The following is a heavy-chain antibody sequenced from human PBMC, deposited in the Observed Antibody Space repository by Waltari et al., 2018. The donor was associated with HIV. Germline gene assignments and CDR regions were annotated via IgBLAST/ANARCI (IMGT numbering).Heavy chain of an antibody. J-gene: IGHJ3*02. Sequence: QVQLVESGGGVVQPGRSLRLSCAASGFTFSSYGMHWVRQAPGKGLEWVAVISYDGSNKYYADSVKGRFTISRDNSKNTLYLQMNSLRAEDTAVYYCANLLASGKLDAVDIWGQGTMVTVSS. D-gene: IGHD2-15*01. CDR2: ISYDGSNK. V-gene: IGHV3-30*18. CDR1: GFTFSSYG. CDR3: ANLLASGKLDAVDI.